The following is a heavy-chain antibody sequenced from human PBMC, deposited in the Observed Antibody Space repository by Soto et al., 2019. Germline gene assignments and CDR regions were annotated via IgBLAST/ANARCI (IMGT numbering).Heavy chain of an antibody. CDR2: IYSTGNT. CDR1: GDSIRSTSY. D-gene: IGHD6-13*01. J-gene: IGHJ6*02. CDR3: RRSSRYSTDV. V-gene: IGHV4-39*01. Sequence: XXTLSLPFTVSGDSIRSTSYWGWIRQPPGKGLEWIGSIYSTGNTYYNPSLNSQVTISVDTSKNQFSLNVISVTAADTAVYYCRRSSRYSTDVWGQGTTVTVSS.